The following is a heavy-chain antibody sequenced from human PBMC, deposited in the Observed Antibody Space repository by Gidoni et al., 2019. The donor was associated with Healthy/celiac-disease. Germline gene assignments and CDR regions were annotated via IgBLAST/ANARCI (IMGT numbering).Heavy chain of an antibody. Sequence: EVQLVESGGGLVKPGRSLRLSCTASGFTFGDYAMSWFRQAPGKGLAWVGFIRSKAYGGTTEYAASVKGRFTISRDDSKSIAYLQMNSLKTEDTAVYYCTRAGITMVRGVLRYWGQGTLVTVSS. J-gene: IGHJ4*02. CDR2: IRSKAYGGTT. CDR3: TRAGITMVRGVLRY. CDR1: GFTFGDYA. D-gene: IGHD3-10*01. V-gene: IGHV3-49*05.